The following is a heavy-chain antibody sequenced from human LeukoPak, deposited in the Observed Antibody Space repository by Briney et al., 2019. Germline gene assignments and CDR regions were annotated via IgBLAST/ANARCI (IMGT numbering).Heavy chain of an antibody. CDR3: ATDRSSDY. V-gene: IGHV3-30*01. J-gene: IGHJ4*02. Sequence: PGGSLRLSCAASGFTFISYAMRGVRQAPGKGLEWVAGISYDGSNKYYADSVKGRFTISRDNSKNTLYLHIKSLRDEETDVYFCATDRSSDYWGQGTLVTVSS. CDR2: ISYDGSNK. CDR1: GFTFISYA. D-gene: IGHD2-15*01.